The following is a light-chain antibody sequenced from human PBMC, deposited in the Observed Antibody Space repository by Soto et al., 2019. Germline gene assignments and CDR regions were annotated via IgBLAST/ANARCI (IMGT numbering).Light chain of an antibody. J-gene: IGKJ1*01. Sequence: ETVLTQSPATLSLSPGERATLSCRASQSVSSYLAWYQQKPGQAPRLLIYDASNRATGIPARFSGSGSGTDFTLTISSLEPADFATYYCQHYNSYSEAFGQGTKVELK. V-gene: IGKV3-11*01. CDR1: QSVSSY. CDR3: QHYNSYSEA. CDR2: DAS.